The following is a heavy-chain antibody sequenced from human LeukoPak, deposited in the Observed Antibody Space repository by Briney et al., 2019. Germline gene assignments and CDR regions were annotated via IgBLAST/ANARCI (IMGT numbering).Heavy chain of an antibody. CDR1: GGSISSGSYY. J-gene: IGHJ4*02. CDR3: ARGRRGYSYGYLGLISYFDY. CDR2: IYTSGST. V-gene: IGHV4-61*02. D-gene: IGHD5-18*01. Sequence: PSETLSLTCTVSGGSISSGSYYWSWIRQPAGKGLEWIGRIYTSGSTNYNPSLKSRVTISVDTSKNQFSLKLSPVTAADTAVYYCARGRRGYSYGYLGLISYFDYWGQGTLVTVSS.